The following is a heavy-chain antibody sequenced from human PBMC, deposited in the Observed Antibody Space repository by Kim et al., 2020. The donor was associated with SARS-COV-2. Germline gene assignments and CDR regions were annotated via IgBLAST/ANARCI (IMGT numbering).Heavy chain of an antibody. CDR3: AKGRELYYYGLGSAFDT. CDR2: ISGTGGAT. D-gene: IGHD3-10*01. CDR1: GLTFGSYA. Sequence: GGSLRLSCAASGLTFGSYAMIWVRQAQGKGLEWVSIISGTGGATDYADSVKGRFTISRDNSKNTLYLQMNSLRAEDTAVYYCAKGRELYYYGLGSAFDTWGQGTLVTVSS. J-gene: IGHJ4*02. V-gene: IGHV3-23*01.